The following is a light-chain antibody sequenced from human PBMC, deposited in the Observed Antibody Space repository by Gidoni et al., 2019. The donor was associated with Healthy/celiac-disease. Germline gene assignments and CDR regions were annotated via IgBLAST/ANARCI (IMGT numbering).Light chain of an antibody. CDR1: SSNIGAGYD. Sequence: QSVLTPPPSVTGAPGQRVTISCTGSSSNIGAGYDVHWYQHLPGTAPNPHIYGNSNRPSGVPDRFSGSKSGTSASLAITGLQAEDEADYYCQSYDSSLSGYVVFGGGTKLTVL. V-gene: IGLV1-40*01. J-gene: IGLJ2*01. CDR3: QSYDSSLSGYVV. CDR2: GNS.